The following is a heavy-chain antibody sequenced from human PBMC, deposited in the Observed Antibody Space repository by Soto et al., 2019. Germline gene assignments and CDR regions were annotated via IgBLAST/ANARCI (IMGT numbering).Heavy chain of an antibody. CDR2: INSDGSTT. J-gene: IGHJ3*02. CDR3: ARALGWRDAFDI. V-gene: IGHV3-74*01. D-gene: IGHD6-19*01. Sequence: GGSLRLSCAASEFTFSNYWMCWVRQAPGKGLVWVSRINSDGSTTSYADSVKGRFTISRDNAENSVYLQMNSLRVEDTAVYYCARALGWRDAFDICGQGTMVTVSS. CDR1: EFTFSNYW.